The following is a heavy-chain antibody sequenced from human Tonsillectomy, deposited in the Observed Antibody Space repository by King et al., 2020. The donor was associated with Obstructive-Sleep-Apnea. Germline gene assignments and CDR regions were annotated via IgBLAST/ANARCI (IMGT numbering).Heavy chain of an antibody. CDR2: IYYSGNT. CDR1: GGSISSYY. D-gene: IGHD3-22*01. CDR3: ARADYYYDKVQE. V-gene: IGHV4-59*01. Sequence: QLQESGPGLVKASETLSLTCAVSGGSISSYYWNWIRKPPGKGLEWIGYIYYSGNTNYNPSLRSRVIMSVDTSKNQFSLKLSSVTAADTAVYYCARADYYYDKVQEWGQGTLVTVSS. J-gene: IGHJ1*01.